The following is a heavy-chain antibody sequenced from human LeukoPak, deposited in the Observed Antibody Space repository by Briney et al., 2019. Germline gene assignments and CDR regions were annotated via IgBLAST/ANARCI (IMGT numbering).Heavy chain of an antibody. CDR3: ARGGGLELRDYCMDV. V-gene: IGHV3-53*01. J-gene: IGHJ6*03. Sequence: GGSLRLSCAASGFTVSSNYMSWVRQAPGKGLEWVSVIYSGGSTYYADSVKGRFTISRDNSKNTLYLQMNSLRAEDTAVYYCARGGGLELRDYCMDVWGKGTTVTVSS. CDR2: IYSGGST. CDR1: GFTVSSNY. D-gene: IGHD1-7*01.